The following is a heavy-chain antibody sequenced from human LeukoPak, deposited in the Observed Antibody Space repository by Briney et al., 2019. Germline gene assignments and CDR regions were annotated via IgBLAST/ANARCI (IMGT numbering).Heavy chain of an antibody. CDR2: IYSGGST. CDR3: ARSGGYYYDSSGYYYGNSFDY. CDR1: GFTFSSYA. Sequence: GGSLRLSCAASGFTFSSYAMNWVRQAPGKGLEWVSVIYSGGSTYYADSVKGRFTISRDNSKNTLYLQMNSLRAEDTAVYYCARSGGYYYDSSGYYYGNSFDYWGQGTLVTVSS. D-gene: IGHD3-22*01. V-gene: IGHV3-53*01. J-gene: IGHJ4*02.